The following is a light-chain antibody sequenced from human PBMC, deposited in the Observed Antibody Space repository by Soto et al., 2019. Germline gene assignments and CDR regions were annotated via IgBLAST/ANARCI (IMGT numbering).Light chain of an antibody. V-gene: IGKV4-1*01. Sequence: DIVMTQSPDSLAVSLGERATINCKSSQSVLYSSNNKNYLAWYQQKPGPPPKLLIYWASTRESGVPDRFSGSGSGTEFTLTISSLQAEDVAAYYCQQYYSSPITFGQGTRLEIK. CDR1: QSVLYSSNNKNY. CDR2: WAS. CDR3: QQYYSSPIT. J-gene: IGKJ5*01.